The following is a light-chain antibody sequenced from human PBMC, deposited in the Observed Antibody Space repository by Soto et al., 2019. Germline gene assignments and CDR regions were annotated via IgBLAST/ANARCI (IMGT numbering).Light chain of an antibody. J-gene: IGLJ1*01. V-gene: IGLV2-14*01. Sequence: QSVLTQTASVSGSPGQSITISCTGTSSDVGGYNYVSWYQQHSGKAPKLMIYEVSHRPSGVSNRFSGSKSGNTASLTISGLHAEDEADYYCSSYTSSSTLDVFGTGTKVTVL. CDR2: EVS. CDR3: SSYTSSSTLDV. CDR1: SSDVGGYNY.